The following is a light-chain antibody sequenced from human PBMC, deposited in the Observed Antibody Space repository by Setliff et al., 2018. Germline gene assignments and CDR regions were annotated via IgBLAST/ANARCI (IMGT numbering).Light chain of an antibody. V-gene: IGLV2-14*03. CDR1: SSDVGDSYNY. J-gene: IGLJ2*01. CDR3: SSYRNSSTLVV. Sequence: QSVLTQPASVSGSPGQSITISCIGTSSDVGDSYNYVSWYQHYPGKAPKLMIYDVTNRPSGISNRFSGSKSGNTASLTISGLQAEDEALYYCSSYRNSSTLVVFGGGTKVTVL. CDR2: DVT.